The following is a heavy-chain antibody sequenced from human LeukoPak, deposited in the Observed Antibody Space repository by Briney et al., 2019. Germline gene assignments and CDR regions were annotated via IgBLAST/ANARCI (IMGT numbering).Heavy chain of an antibody. CDR3: AKEGYSRGYYSYYYMDV. CDR2: ISYDGSNK. CDR1: GLTCSSYG. Sequence: GGSLRLSCAASGLTCSSYGMHWVRQAPGKGLEWVAVISYDGSNKYYADSVKGRFTISRDNSKNTLYLQMNSLRAEDTAVYYCAKEGYSRGYYSYYYMDVWGKGTTVTVSS. V-gene: IGHV3-30*18. D-gene: IGHD6-13*01. J-gene: IGHJ6*03.